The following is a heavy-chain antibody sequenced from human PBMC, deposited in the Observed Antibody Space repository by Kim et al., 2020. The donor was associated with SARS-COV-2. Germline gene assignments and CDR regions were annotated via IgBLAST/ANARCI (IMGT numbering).Heavy chain of an antibody. CDR1: GGSFSGYY. J-gene: IGHJ4*02. CDR2: INHSGST. Sequence: SETLSLTCAVYGGSFSGYYWSWIRQPPGKGLEWIGEINHSGSTNYNPSLKSRVTISVDTSKNQFSLKLSSVTAADTAVYYCARDNCSGGSCGDYWGQGTLVTVSS. V-gene: IGHV4-34*01. CDR3: ARDNCSGGSCGDY. D-gene: IGHD2-15*01.